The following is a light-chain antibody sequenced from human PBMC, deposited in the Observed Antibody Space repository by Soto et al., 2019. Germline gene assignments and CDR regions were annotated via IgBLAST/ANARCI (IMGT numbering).Light chain of an antibody. J-gene: IGKJ1*01. CDR3: QQYNTFWT. Sequence: DIHMTQSPSTLSASVGDRVTITCRASHTISSWLAWYQQKPGKAPKLLIYDVSTLGSGVPSRFSGSGSGTDFTLTISSLQPDDFATYYCQQYNTFWTFGQGTKVDIK. CDR2: DVS. CDR1: HTISSW. V-gene: IGKV1-5*01.